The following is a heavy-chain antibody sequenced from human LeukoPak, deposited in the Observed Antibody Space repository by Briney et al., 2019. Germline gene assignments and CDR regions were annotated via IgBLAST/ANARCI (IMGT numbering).Heavy chain of an antibody. D-gene: IGHD6-13*01. CDR3: ARVGTAALTRDGAFVI. V-gene: IGHV1-69*04. Sequence: SVKVSCKASGGTFSSYATSWVRPAPGQGLEWMGRIIPILGIANYAQKFQGRVTITADKSTSTAYMELSSLRSEDTAVYYCARVGTAALTRDGAFVIWGQGTMVTVSS. CDR1: GGTFSSYA. CDR2: IIPILGIA. J-gene: IGHJ3*02.